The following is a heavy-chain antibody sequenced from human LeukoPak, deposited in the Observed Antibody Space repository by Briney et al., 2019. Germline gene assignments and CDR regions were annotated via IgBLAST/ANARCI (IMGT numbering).Heavy chain of an antibody. J-gene: IGHJ6*03. Sequence: ASVKVSCKASGYTFTSYYMHWVRQAPGQGLGWMGIINPSGGSTSFAQKFQGRVTMTRDTSTSTVYMELSSLRAEDTAVYYCARVGAAAGTSLLFYYYYYYMDVWGKGTTVTVSS. CDR3: ARVGAAAGTSLLFYYYYYYMDV. CDR1: GYTFTSYY. V-gene: IGHV1-46*01. CDR2: INPSGGST. D-gene: IGHD6-13*01.